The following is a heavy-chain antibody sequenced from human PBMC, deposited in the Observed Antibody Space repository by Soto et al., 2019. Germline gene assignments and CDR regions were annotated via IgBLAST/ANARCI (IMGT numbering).Heavy chain of an antibody. Sequence: QVQLQESGPGLVKPSETLSLTCTVSGGSISSYYWSWIRQPPGKGLEWIGYIYYSGSTNYNPSLKSRVTIAVATPTDQFSLMLGSVTAADTALYYCARHKEWLVPWFDPWGQGTLVTVSS. V-gene: IGHV4-59*08. D-gene: IGHD6-19*01. CDR1: GGSISSYY. CDR2: IYYSGST. J-gene: IGHJ5*02. CDR3: ARHKEWLVPWFDP.